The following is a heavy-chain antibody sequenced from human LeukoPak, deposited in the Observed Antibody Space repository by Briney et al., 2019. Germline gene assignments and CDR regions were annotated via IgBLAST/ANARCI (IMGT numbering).Heavy chain of an antibody. V-gene: IGHV3-66*02. CDR2: IYSDGST. CDR3: TDAVAG. Sequence: GGSLRLSCAASGFSVGTNYVAWVRQPPGKGLEWVSVIYSDGSTFYADSVKGRFTISRDNSMNTLYLQMNSLTVEDTAMYYCTDAVAGWGQGTLVTVSS. CDR1: GFSVGTNY. D-gene: IGHD6-19*01. J-gene: IGHJ4*02.